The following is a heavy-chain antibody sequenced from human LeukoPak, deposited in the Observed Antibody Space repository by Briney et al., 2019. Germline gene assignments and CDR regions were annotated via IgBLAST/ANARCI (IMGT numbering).Heavy chain of an antibody. CDR1: GYSFTSYW. J-gene: IGHJ5*02. CDR2: IYPGDSDT. V-gene: IGHV5-51*01. Sequence: GESLKISCKGSGYSFTSYWIGWVRQMPGKGLEWMGIIYPGDSDTKYGPSFQGQVTISADKSISTAYLQWSSLKASDTAMYYCARLARVGYSSSWLDPWGQGTLVTVSS. CDR3: ARLARVGYSSSWLDP. D-gene: IGHD6-6*01.